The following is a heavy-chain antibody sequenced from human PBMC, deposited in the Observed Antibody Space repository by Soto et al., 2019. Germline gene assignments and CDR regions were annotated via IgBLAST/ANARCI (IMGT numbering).Heavy chain of an antibody. CDR2: INNDGIDT. CDR3: ARDGSMVRERWFDP. V-gene: IGHV3-74*03. D-gene: IGHD3-10*01. Sequence: EVQWVESGGGVVQPGGSLRLSCAASGFTFIGYWMNWVRQGPGKGPVWVARINNDGIDTTYADSVKGRFTISRDNTKNIVYLEMNSLRADDTAVYYCARDGSMVRERWFDPWGQGTLVTVSS. J-gene: IGHJ5*02. CDR1: GFTFIGYW.